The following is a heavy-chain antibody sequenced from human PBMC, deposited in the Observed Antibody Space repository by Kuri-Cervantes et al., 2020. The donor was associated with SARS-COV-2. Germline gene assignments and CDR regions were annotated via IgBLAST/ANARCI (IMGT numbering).Heavy chain of an antibody. CDR3: ARASALLRYIYYMDV. D-gene: IGHD5-18*01. CDR2: IYDSGSA. CDR1: GGSSSSHY. V-gene: IGHV4-59*11. Sequence: SETLSLTCTASGGSSSSHYWRWSRQPPGKGREWLGYIYDSGSANYNPSIKSRVTISEDTSSKQFSLHLGSVTAADTAVYSCARASALLRYIYYMDVWGRGTTVTVSS. J-gene: IGHJ6*03.